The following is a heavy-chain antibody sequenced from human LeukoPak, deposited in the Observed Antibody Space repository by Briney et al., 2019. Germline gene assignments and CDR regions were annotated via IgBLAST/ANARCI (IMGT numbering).Heavy chain of an antibody. D-gene: IGHD6-13*01. CDR3: ARAPGIAAAGPTGDAFDI. V-gene: IGHV1-2*04. CDR2: INPNSGGT. J-gene: IGHJ3*02. CDR1: GYTFTGYY. Sequence: ASVKVSCKASGYTFTGYYMHWVRQAPGQGLEWMGWINPNSGGTNYAQKSQGWVTMTRDTSISTAYMELSRLRSDDTAVYYCARAPGIAAAGPTGDAFDIWGQGTMVTVSS.